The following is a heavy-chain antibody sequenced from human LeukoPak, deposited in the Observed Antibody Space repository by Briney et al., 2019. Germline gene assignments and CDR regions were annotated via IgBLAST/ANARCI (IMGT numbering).Heavy chain of an antibody. Sequence: SETLSLTCAVYGGSFSGYYWSWIRQPPEKGLEWIGEINHSGSTNYNPSLKSRVTISVDTSKNQFSLKLSSVTAADTAVYYCARAQWLHYFDYWGQGTLVTVSS. CDR2: INHSGST. CDR3: ARAQWLHYFDY. D-gene: IGHD6-19*01. V-gene: IGHV4-34*01. J-gene: IGHJ4*02. CDR1: GGSFSGYY.